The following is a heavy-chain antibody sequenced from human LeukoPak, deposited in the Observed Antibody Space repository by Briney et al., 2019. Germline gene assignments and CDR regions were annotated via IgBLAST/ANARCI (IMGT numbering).Heavy chain of an antibody. Sequence: ASVKVSCKASGYTFTSYGIIWVRQAPGQGLEWMGWISANNGNTNYAQNLQGRVTMTTDTSTSTAYMESRSLRSDDTAVYYCARDEDTDILTGYERFDYWGQGTLVTVSS. CDR1: GYTFTSYG. J-gene: IGHJ4*02. V-gene: IGHV1-18*01. CDR3: ARDEDTDILTGYERFDY. D-gene: IGHD3-9*01. CDR2: ISANNGNT.